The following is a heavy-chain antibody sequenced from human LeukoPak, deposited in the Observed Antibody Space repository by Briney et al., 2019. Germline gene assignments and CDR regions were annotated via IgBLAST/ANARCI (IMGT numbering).Heavy chain of an antibody. CDR1: GFTFSSYS. J-gene: IGHJ4*02. Sequence: GGSLRLSCAASGFTFSSYSMNWVRQALGKGLEWVSSISSSSSYIYYADSVKGRFTISRDNAKNSLYLQMNSLRAEDTAVYYCAPDSSGYYPIDYWGQGTLVTVSS. D-gene: IGHD3-22*01. V-gene: IGHV3-21*01. CDR2: ISSSSSYI. CDR3: APDSSGYYPIDY.